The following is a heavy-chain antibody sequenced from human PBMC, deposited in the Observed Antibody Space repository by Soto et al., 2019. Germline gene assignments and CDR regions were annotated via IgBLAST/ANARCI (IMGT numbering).Heavy chain of an antibody. CDR3: ARGPSGDKVDS. Sequence: QVQLQEPGPRLVEPSQTLSLTCTVSGGSISSGDYYWSWIRQPPGTGLEWIGHIYNSGSTYSNPSLKSRVTISVHMSKTQLSMRLSSVTAADTAVYYCARGPSGDKVDSWGQGTLVTVSS. D-gene: IGHD1-26*01. CDR1: GGSISSGDYY. J-gene: IGHJ4*02. V-gene: IGHV4-30-4*01. CDR2: IYNSGST.